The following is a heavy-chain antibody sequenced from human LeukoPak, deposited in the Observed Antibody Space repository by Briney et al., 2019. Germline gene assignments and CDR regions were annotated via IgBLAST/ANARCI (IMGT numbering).Heavy chain of an antibody. CDR3: AKGSGWYLDY. Sequence: GGSLRLSCAASGCSFSTYGMHWVRQAPGKGLEWVTFIQYDGSNKYYAESVKGRFTFSRDNSANTLYLQLNSLRVEDTAVYYCAKGSGWYLDYWGQGVLVTVSS. J-gene: IGHJ4*02. CDR1: GCSFSTYG. D-gene: IGHD6-19*01. CDR2: IQYDGSNK. V-gene: IGHV3-30*02.